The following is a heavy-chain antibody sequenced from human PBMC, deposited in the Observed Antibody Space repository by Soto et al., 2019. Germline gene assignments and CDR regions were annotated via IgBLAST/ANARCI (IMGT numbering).Heavy chain of an antibody. CDR1: GGTVASSHW. D-gene: IGHD2-21*02. CDR3: AREIVTAGGNNYFDP. J-gene: IGHJ5*02. CDR2: VYHTGDT. V-gene: IGHV4-4*02. Sequence: SETLSLTCGVSGGTVASSHWWSWVRQSPSRGLEWIGNVYHTGDTNFNPSLQSRVTFSVDKSNNQFSLRLTSLTAADTAVYFCAREIVTAGGNNYFDPWGLETLLTVSS.